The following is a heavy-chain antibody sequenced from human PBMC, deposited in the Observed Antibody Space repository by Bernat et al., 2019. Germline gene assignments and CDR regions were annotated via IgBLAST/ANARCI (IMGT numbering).Heavy chain of an antibody. CDR3: TTEDDFWSCFAFDI. Sequence: EVQLVESGGGLVKPGGSLRLSCAASGFTFSNAWMSWVRQAPGKGLEWVGRIKSKTDGGTTDYAAPVKGRFTISRDDSKNTLYLQMNSLKTEDTAVYYCTTEDDFWSCFAFDIWGQGTMVTVSS. CDR2: IKSKTDGGTT. CDR1: GFTFSNAW. D-gene: IGHD3-3*01. V-gene: IGHV3-15*01. J-gene: IGHJ3*02.